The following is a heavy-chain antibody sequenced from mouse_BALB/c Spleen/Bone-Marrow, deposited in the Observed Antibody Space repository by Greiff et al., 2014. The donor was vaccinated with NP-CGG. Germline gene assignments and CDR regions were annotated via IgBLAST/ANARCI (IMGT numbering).Heavy chain of an antibody. CDR3: VRENYDYDGDAMDY. J-gene: IGHJ4*01. V-gene: IGHV1-4*02. D-gene: IGHD2-4*01. CDR2: INPSSGYT. CDR1: GYTFTYYT. Sequence: HVQLKQSAAELARPGASVKMSCKTSGYTFTYYTMHWVKQRPGQGLEWIGYINPSSGYTDYNQKFKDKTTLTTDKSSSTAYLQLSSPTSEDSAVYYCVRENYDYDGDAMDYWGQGTSVTVSS.